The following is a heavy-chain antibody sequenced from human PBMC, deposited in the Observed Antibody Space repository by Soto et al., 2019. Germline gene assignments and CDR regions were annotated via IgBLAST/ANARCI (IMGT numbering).Heavy chain of an antibody. V-gene: IGHV6-1*01. D-gene: IGHD3-16*01. CDR2: TCYRSKWYN. Sequence: SQTLSLTCAISGDSVSGNSAAWNWIRQSPSRGLEWLGRTCYRSKWYNDYSVSVKSRITVTPDTSKNQFCLHLKSVTPEHTAVYYCASEFPYYESCDSYFDYWGQGALVTVSA. CDR1: GDSVSGNSAA. CDR3: ASEFPYYESCDSYFDY. J-gene: IGHJ4*02.